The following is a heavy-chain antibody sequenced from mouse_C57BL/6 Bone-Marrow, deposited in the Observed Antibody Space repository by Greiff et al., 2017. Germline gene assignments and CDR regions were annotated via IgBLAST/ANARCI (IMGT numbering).Heavy chain of an antibody. CDR3: ARNDHGEYFDV. J-gene: IGHJ1*03. Sequence: QVQLKQSGPGLVQPSQSLSITCTVSGFSLTSYGVHWVRQSPGKGLEWLGVIWSGGSTDYNAAFISRLSISKDNSKSQVFFKMNRLQADDTATDYCARNDHGEYFDVWGTGTTVTVSA. CDR1: GFSLTSYG. CDR2: IWSGGST. V-gene: IGHV2-2*01.